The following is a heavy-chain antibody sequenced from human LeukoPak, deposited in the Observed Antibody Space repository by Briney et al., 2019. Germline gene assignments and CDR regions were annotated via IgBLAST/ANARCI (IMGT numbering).Heavy chain of an antibody. D-gene: IGHD3-10*01. CDR1: GGSLSSGDYY. CDR2: IYYSGST. CDR3: ARVGSIGAFDI. Sequence: SQTLSLTCTVSGGSLSSGDYYWSWIRQPPGTGLEWIGYIYYSGSTYYNPSLKSRVTISVDTSKNQFSLKLSSVTAADTAVYYCARVGSIGAFDIWGQGTMVTVSS. J-gene: IGHJ3*02. V-gene: IGHV4-30-4*01.